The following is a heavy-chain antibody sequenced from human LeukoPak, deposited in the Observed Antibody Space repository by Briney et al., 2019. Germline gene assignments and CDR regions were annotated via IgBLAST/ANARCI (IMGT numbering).Heavy chain of an antibody. CDR3: ARDWPDGAAAGRYYYYYMDV. CDR2: IYTSGST. J-gene: IGHJ6*03. V-gene: IGHV4-61*02. D-gene: IGHD6-13*01. CDR1: GGSISSTHYY. Sequence: PSETLSLTCTVSGGSISSTHYYWSWIRQPAGKGLEWIGRIYTSGSTNYDPSLKSRVTMSVDTSKNQFSLKLSSVTAADTAVYYCARDWPDGAAAGRYYYYYMDVWGKGTTVTVSS.